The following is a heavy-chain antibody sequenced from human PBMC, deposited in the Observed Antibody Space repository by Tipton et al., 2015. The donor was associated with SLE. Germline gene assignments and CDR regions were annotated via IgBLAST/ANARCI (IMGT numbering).Heavy chain of an antibody. J-gene: IGHJ4*02. CDR2: INPNSGGT. V-gene: IGHV1-2*02. D-gene: IGHD3-22*01. CDR1: GGTFSSYT. CDR3: ARGLSFYHDSSGYYEFDK. Sequence: QSGAEVKKPGSSVKVSCKASGGTFSSYTITWVRQAPGQGLEWMGWINPNSGGTKFAQRFQGRVTMTGDTSISTAYMELSRLTSDDTAVYYCARGLSFYHDSSGYYEFDKWGQGALVTVSS.